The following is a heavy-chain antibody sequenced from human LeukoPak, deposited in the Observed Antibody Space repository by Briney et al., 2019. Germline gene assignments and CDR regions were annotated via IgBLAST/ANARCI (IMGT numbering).Heavy chain of an antibody. CDR2: ISSSGSTI. V-gene: IGHV3-48*03. D-gene: IGHD5-18*01. Sequence: PGGSLRLSCAASGFTFSSYEMNWVRQAPGKGLEWVSYISSSGSTIYYADSVKGRFTISRDNAKNSLYLQMNSLRAEDTAAYYCARSYSYGSTGFQHRGQGTLVTVSS. CDR1: GFTFSSYE. CDR3: ARSYSYGSTGFQH. J-gene: IGHJ1*01.